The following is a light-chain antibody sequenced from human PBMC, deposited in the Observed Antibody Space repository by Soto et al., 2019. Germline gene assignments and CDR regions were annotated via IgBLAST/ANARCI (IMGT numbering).Light chain of an antibody. J-gene: IGKJ3*01. CDR2: AAS. CDR1: PGIRNY. Sequence: DIQMTQSPSSLSASVGDRVTITCRASPGIRNYLAWYQQKPGEVPKLLIYAASTLQSGVPSRFSGSGSGTDFTLTISSLQPEDVATYYCQNYDSAPFTFGPGTNVDIK. V-gene: IGKV1-27*01. CDR3: QNYDSAPFT.